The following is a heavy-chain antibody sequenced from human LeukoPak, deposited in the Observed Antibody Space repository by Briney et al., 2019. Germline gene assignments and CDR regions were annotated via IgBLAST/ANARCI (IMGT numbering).Heavy chain of an antibody. J-gene: IGHJ4*02. V-gene: IGHV3-23*01. CDR1: RFAFSSYA. D-gene: IGHD3-22*01. Sequence: PGGSLRLSCAASRFAFSSYAMSWVRQAPGKGLEWVSAISGSGGSTYYADSVKGRFTISRDNSKNTLYLQMNSLRAEDTAVYYCAKDPTYYYDSSGYYGDYWGQGTLVTVSS. CDR2: ISGSGGST. CDR3: AKDPTYYYDSSGYYGDY.